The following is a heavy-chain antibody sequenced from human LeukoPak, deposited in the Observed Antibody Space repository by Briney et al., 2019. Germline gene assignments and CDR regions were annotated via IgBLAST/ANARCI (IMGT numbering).Heavy chain of an antibody. J-gene: IGHJ2*01. CDR3: ARFLYGGNWYFDL. Sequence: GGSLRLSCAASGFTFSSYEMNWVRQAPGKGLEWVSYISSSGSTIYYADSVKGRFTISRDNAKNSLYLQMNSLRAEDTAVYYCARFLYGGNWYFDLWGRGTLVTVSS. CDR1: GFTFSSYE. CDR2: ISSSGSTI. D-gene: IGHD4-23*01. V-gene: IGHV3-48*03.